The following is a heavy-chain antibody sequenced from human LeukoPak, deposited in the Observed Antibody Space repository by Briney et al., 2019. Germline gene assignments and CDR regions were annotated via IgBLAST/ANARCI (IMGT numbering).Heavy chain of an antibody. CDR3: AREQGDFRYSSSWSDY. D-gene: IGHD6-13*01. CDR1: GFTFSSYW. V-gene: IGHV3-7*01. J-gene: IGHJ4*02. CDR2: IKQDGSEK. Sequence: GGSLRLSCAASGFTFSSYWMSWVRQAPGKGLEWVANIKQDGSEKYYVDSVKGRFTISRDNAKNSLYLQMNSLRAEDTAVYYCAREQGDFRYSSSWSDYWGQGTLVTVSS.